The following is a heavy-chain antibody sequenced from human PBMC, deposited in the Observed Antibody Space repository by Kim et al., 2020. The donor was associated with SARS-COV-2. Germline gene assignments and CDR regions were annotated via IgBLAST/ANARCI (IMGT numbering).Heavy chain of an antibody. J-gene: IGHJ4*02. CDR2: MSYDGSNK. V-gene: IGHV3-30-3*01. D-gene: IGHD6-19*01. CDR3: SRNPVSAYYFDS. Sequence: GGSLRLSCAASGFTFSSNAMHWVRQAPGKGLEWVAVMSYDGSNKYYADSVKGRFTISRDNSKNTLYLQVNSLRLDDTAVYYCSRNPVSAYYFDSWGQGTLVTVSS. CDR1: GFTFSSNA.